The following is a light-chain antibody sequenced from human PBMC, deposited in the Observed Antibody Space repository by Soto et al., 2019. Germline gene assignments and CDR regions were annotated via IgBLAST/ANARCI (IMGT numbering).Light chain of an antibody. Sequence: DVQMTQSPSTLSASVGDRVTITCRASQSISSWLAWYQQKAGKAPKLLIYKASTLETGVPSRFSGSGSGTEFTLTISSLQPDDFASYYCHQYNSNSYTFGQGTKLEIK. J-gene: IGKJ2*01. CDR2: KAS. V-gene: IGKV1-5*03. CDR3: HQYNSNSYT. CDR1: QSISSW.